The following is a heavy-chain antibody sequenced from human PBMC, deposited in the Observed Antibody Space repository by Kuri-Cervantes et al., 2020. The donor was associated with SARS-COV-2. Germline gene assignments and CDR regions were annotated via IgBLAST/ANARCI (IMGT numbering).Heavy chain of an antibody. Sequence: GESLKISCAASGFTFSSYAMHWVRQAPGKGLEWVAVISYDGSNKYYADSVKGRFTISRDNSKNTLYLQMNSLRGEDTAVYYCARELGSSGWNDAFDIWGQGTMVTVSS. D-gene: IGHD6-19*01. CDR1: GFTFSSYA. J-gene: IGHJ3*02. V-gene: IGHV3-30-3*01. CDR3: ARELGSSGWNDAFDI. CDR2: ISYDGSNK.